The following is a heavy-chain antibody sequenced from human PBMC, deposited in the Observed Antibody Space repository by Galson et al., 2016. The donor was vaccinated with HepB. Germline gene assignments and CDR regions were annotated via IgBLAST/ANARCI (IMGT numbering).Heavy chain of an antibody. CDR2: ISDSGRTT. CDR1: GFAFSSYA. D-gene: IGHD5-12*01. Sequence: SLRLSCAASGFAFSSYAMSWVRQAPGKGLEWVSAISDSGRTTYYTDSVTGRFPISRDNSRNTLHLQMNSLTAEDTAIYYCANLRGGYSGPRYYDYYNGMDVWGQGTTVTVSS. V-gene: IGHV3-23*01. CDR3: ANLRGGYSGPRYYDYYNGMDV. J-gene: IGHJ6*02.